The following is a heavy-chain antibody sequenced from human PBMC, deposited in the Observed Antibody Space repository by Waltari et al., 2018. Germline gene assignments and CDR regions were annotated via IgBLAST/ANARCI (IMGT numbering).Heavy chain of an antibody. CDR2: ISGSGGST. D-gene: IGHD7-27*01. V-gene: IGHV3-23*01. CDR3: AKGPNWGPNYYFDY. Sequence: EVQLLESGGGLVQPGGSLRLSCAASGFTFSSYAMSWVRQAPGKGLEWVSAISGSGGSTYYADSVKGRFTIARDKSKNTLYLQMNSLRAEDTAVYYCAKGPNWGPNYYFDYWGQGTLVTVSS. J-gene: IGHJ4*02. CDR1: GFTFSSYA.